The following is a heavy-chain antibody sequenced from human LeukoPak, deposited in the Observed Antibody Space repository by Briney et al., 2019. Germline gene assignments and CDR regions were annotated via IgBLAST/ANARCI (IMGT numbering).Heavy chain of an antibody. J-gene: IGHJ4*02. D-gene: IGHD1-26*01. Sequence: ASVKVSCKASGYTFTSYGISWVRQAPGQGLEWMGWISAYNGNTNYAQKLQGRVTMTTDTSTSTAYMELRSLRSDDTAVYYCARQIKDSPIEWELLRLHFDYWGQGTLVTVSS. CDR1: GYTFTSYG. V-gene: IGHV1-18*01. CDR3: ARQIKDSPIEWELLRLHFDY. CDR2: ISAYNGNT.